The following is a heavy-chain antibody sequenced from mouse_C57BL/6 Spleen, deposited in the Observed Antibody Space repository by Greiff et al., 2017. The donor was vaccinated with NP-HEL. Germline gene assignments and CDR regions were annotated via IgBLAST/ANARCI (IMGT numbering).Heavy chain of an antibody. J-gene: IGHJ2*01. CDR1: GFTFSSYA. V-gene: IGHV5-4*01. D-gene: IGHD2-4*01. CDR2: ISDGGSYT. CDR3: ARDGGLRDY. Sequence: EVQLQESGGGLVKPGGSLKLSCAASGFTFSSYAMSWVRQTPEKRLEWVATISDGGSYTYYPDNVKGRFTISRDNAKNNLYLQMSHLKSEDTAMYYCARDGGLRDYWGQGTTLTVSS.